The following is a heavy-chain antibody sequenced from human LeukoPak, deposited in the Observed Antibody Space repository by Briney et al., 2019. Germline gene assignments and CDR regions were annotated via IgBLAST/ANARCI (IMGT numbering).Heavy chain of an antibody. CDR3: ARARFGTAGADY. D-gene: IGHD1-1*01. CDR2: IKQDGSEN. Sequence: GESLRLSCAASGCTFSNYWLNWVRQAPGKGLEWMGKIKQDGSENYYVDSKKGRFTISRNNAKNSLYLQMTSLSADDAADYYCARARFGTAGADYRGQGTLVTVSS. V-gene: IGHV3-7*01. J-gene: IGHJ4*02. CDR1: GCTFSNYW.